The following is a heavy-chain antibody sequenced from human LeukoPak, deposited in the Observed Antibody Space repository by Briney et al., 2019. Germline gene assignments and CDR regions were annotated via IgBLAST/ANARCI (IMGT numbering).Heavy chain of an antibody. CDR1: GYTFTAYY. CDR2: INHNSSGK. J-gene: IGHJ4*02. Sequence: GDTLSLTCTASGYTFTAYYYHWVRQAPGPGLEWMGCINHNSSGKNYAQKFQGRVTMTTDTSSSTVYLELSRPTSADTAVYYCARHSIMAGHEGIDYWGQGTLVTVSS. CDR3: ARHSIMAGHEGIDY. V-gene: IGHV1-2*02. D-gene: IGHD5-12*01.